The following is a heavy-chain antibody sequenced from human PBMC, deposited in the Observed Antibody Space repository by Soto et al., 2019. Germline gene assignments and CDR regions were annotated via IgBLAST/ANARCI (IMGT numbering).Heavy chain of an antibody. D-gene: IGHD6-13*01. CDR2: IKSKIDGGTT. J-gene: IGHJ4*02. V-gene: IGHV3-15*07. CDR3: ATRWVAAGYFDY. CDR1: GFTFTNAW. Sequence: EVQLVESGGGLVEPGGSLRLSCAASGFTFTNAWMNWLRQAPGKGLEWVGRIKSKIDGGTTDYAAPVKGRFTLSRDDSKNTLYLQMNSLKTEDTAVYYCATRWVAAGYFDYWGQGTLVTVSS.